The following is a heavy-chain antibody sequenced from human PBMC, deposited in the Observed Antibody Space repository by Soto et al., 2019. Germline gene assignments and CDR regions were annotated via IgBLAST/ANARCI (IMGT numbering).Heavy chain of an antibody. Sequence: KQSPTLSLTCAISGDSVSSNSAAWHWIRQSPSRGLEWLGRTYYRFKWYNDYAVSVKSRITINPDTSKNQFSLQLNSVTPEDTAVYYCARDSGYSYGNYYYYGMDVWGQGTTGTVSS. D-gene: IGHD5-18*01. CDR3: ARDSGYSYGNYYYYGMDV. CDR2: TYYRFKWYN. V-gene: IGHV6-1*01. CDR1: GDSVSSNSAA. J-gene: IGHJ6*02.